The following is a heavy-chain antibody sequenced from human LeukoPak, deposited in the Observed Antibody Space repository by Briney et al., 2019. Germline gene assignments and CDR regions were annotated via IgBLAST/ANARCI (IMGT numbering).Heavy chain of an antibody. V-gene: IGHV4-38-2*01. CDR1: GYAISSGYF. CDR2: IYQSGRT. D-gene: IGHD4-17*01. J-gene: IGHJ4*02. CDR3: ASNDYGDYEDY. Sequence: KTSETLSLTCAVSGYAISSGYFWGWIRQPPGKGLEWIGSIYQSGRTYYNPSLKSRVTMSVDTAKNQFSLKLSPVTAADTAVYYCASNDYGDYEDYWGQGTLVTVSS.